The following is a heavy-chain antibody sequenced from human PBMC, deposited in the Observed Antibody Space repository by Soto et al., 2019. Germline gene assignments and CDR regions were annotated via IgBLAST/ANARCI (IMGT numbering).Heavy chain of an antibody. D-gene: IGHD1-7*01. Sequence: GESLKISCEASGYSFTTYWISWVRQMPGKGLEWMGAIDPRDSYTKYSPSFQGHVTISVDKSISTAYLQWNSLKASDTAIYYCAREKSDLELFNWLDPWGQRXLVTVSS. CDR3: AREKSDLELFNWLDP. CDR1: GYSFTTYW. V-gene: IGHV5-10-1*01. J-gene: IGHJ5*02. CDR2: IDPRDSYT.